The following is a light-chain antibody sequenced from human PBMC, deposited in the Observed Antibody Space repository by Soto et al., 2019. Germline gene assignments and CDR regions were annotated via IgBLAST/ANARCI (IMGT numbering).Light chain of an antibody. CDR2: DDT. J-gene: IGLJ2*01. V-gene: IGLV1-40*01. CDR1: SSNIGTGDD. CDR3: QSYDSSLSAVV. Sequence: QSVLTQPPSVSGAPGQRVTISCTGTSSNIGTGDDVHWYRQFSGAAPKLLIYDDTHRTSGVPDRFSGSKSGTSASLAITGLQAEDEAEYYCQSYDSSLSAVVFGGGTKLTVL.